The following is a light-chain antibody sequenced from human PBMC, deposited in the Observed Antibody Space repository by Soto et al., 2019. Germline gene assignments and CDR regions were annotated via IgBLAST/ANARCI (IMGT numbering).Light chain of an antibody. Sequence: QSVLTQPASVSGSPGQSITISCTGTSSDVGGYNYVSWYQQHPGKAPKLMIYEVSNRPSGVSNRFSGSKSDNTASLTISGIQAEDEADYYSSSYTSSTSYVFGTGPKLTVL. V-gene: IGLV2-14*01. CDR3: SSYTSSTSYV. CDR2: EVS. J-gene: IGLJ1*01. CDR1: SSDVGGYNY.